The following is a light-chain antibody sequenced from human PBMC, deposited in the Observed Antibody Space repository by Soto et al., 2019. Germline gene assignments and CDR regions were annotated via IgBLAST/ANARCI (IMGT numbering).Light chain of an antibody. CDR2: WAS. Sequence: DIVMTQSPDSLAVSLGERATINCKSSQSVLYSSNNKNYLAWYQQKPGQPPKLLIYWASTRESGVPDRFSGSGSATDFTLTISSLQAEDVAVYSCQQYYSTRALTFGGGTKVEIK. V-gene: IGKV4-1*01. CDR1: QSVLYSSNNKNY. J-gene: IGKJ4*01. CDR3: QQYYSTRALT.